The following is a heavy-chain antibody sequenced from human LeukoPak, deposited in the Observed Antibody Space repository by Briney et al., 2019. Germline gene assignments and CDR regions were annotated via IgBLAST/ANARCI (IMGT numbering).Heavy chain of an antibody. D-gene: IGHD3-3*01. J-gene: IGHJ5*02. Sequence: PSETLSLTCSVSGGPIGDYYWSWIRQPAGKGLEWIGRMFSSGISTYNPSLRSRVTMSVDTSKNQISLNLRSVTAADTAVYYCARDSYYDFWSGYVNWFDPWGQGTLVIVSP. CDR1: GGPIGDYY. V-gene: IGHV4-4*07. CDR2: MFSSGIS. CDR3: ARDSYYDFWSGYVNWFDP.